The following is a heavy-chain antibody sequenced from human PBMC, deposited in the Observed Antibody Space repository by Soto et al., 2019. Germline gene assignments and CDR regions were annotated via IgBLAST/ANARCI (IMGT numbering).Heavy chain of an antibody. V-gene: IGHV1-3*01. J-gene: IGHJ5*02. CDR1: GYTFTSYA. CDR3: AKGVVPAAISGNWFDP. D-gene: IGHD2-2*01. Sequence: GASVKVSCKASGYTFTSYAMHWVRQAPGQRLEWMGWINAGNGNTKYSQKFQGRVTITRDTSASTAYMELSSLRSEDTAVYYCAKGVVPAAISGNWFDPWGQGTLVTV. CDR2: INAGNGNT.